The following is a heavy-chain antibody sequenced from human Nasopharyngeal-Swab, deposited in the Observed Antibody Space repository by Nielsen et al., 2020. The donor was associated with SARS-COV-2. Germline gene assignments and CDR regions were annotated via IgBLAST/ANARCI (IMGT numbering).Heavy chain of an antibody. Sequence: ASVKASCKASGYTFTDYAIHWVRQAPGQGLEWLGWTNPDTGNTLYSQTFQGRIAITRDTSANTAYLEVNSLTSEDTAVYFCARKGRNFAFDYWGQGTLVTVSS. CDR3: ARKGRNFAFDY. CDR2: TNPDTGNT. CDR1: GYTFTDYA. V-gene: IGHV1-3*01. J-gene: IGHJ4*02. D-gene: IGHD1-14*01.